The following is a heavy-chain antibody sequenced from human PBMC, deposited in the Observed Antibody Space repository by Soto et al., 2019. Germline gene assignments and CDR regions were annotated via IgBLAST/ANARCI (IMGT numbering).Heavy chain of an antibody. D-gene: IGHD3-16*02. Sequence: ASETLSLTCTVSGDSISNSSYYWGWFRQPPGKGLEWIASIYYIGSTYYNPSLKSRVTISVDTSNNQFSLNLNSVTASDTAVYYCAGRISLASVALNCRELSNYKWIDPWGPGTLVTVSS. J-gene: IGHJ5*02. CDR2: IYYIGST. CDR3: AGRISLASVALNCRELSNYKWIDP. CDR1: GDSISNSSYY. V-gene: IGHV4-39*01.